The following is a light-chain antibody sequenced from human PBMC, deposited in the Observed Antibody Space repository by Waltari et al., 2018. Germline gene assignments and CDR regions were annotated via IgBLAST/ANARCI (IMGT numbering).Light chain of an antibody. V-gene: IGKV1-5*03. CDR3: HQYKTYAWT. J-gene: IGKJ1*01. Sequence: DIQMNQSPSTLSASVGDRVTITCRASHSINTWLAWYQHKPGEAPKLLIHKASSLESGVPSRFSGSGSGTEFTLTISSLQPDDFASYYCHQYKTYAWTFGQGTKVEIK. CDR2: KAS. CDR1: HSINTW.